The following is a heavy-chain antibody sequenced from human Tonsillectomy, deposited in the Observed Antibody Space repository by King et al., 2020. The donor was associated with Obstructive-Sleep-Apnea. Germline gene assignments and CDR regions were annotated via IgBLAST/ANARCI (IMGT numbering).Heavy chain of an antibody. CDR1: GFTYSSYG. J-gene: IGHJ3*02. CDR3: AKGRRDHMVSKDAFDI. CDR2: TWYDGGNQ. V-gene: IGHV3-30*02. Sequence: VQLVESGGGVVQPGGSLTLSCAASGFTYSSYGVHWVRQAPGKGLEWVGYTWYDGGNQNFADSLKRQFTISRDNAKSMVYLQMTSLRPEDTAVYYCAKGRRDHMVSKDAFDIWGQGTMVTVSS. D-gene: IGHD1-14*01.